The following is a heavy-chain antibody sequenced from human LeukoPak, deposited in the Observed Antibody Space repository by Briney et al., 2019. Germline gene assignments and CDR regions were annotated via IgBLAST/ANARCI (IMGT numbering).Heavy chain of an antibody. D-gene: IGHD6-13*01. CDR3: TIIAAAFETEGLDAFDI. Sequence: PGGSLRLSGAASGFTFSGSAMHWVRQASGKGLEWVGRIRSKANSYATAYAASVKGRFTISRDDSKNTAYLQMNSPKTEDTAVYYCTIIAAAFETEGLDAFDIWGQGTMVTVSS. V-gene: IGHV3-73*01. CDR1: GFTFSGSA. CDR2: IRSKANSYAT. J-gene: IGHJ3*02.